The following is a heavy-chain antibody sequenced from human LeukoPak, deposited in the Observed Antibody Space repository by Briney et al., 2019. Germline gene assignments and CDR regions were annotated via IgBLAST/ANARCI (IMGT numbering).Heavy chain of an antibody. CDR3: ARAVGTIFGVDPLYYYYGMDV. CDR1: GGSFSGYY. D-gene: IGHD3-3*01. Sequence: NPSETLSLTCAVYGGSFSGYYWSWIRQPPGKGLEWIGEINHSGSTNYNPSLKSRVTISVDTSKNQFSLKLSSVTAADTAVYYCARAVGTIFGVDPLYYYYGMDVWGQGTTVTVSS. J-gene: IGHJ6*02. CDR2: INHSGST. V-gene: IGHV4-34*01.